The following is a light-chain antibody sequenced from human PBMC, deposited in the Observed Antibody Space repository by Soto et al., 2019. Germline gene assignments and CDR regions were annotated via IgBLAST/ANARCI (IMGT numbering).Light chain of an antibody. V-gene: IGLV2-14*01. J-gene: IGLJ2*01. CDR2: EVT. Sequence: QSALTQPASVSGSPGQSITISCTGTNNDVGAYPYVSWYQQHPGTAPKLIIYEVTNRPSGISDRFSGSKSGNTASLTISGHQAEDESDYYCSSFATSGTTVIFGGGTKLTVL. CDR1: NNDVGAYPY. CDR3: SSFATSGTTVI.